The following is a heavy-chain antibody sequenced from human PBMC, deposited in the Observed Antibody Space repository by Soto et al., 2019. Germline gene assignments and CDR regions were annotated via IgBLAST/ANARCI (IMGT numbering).Heavy chain of an antibody. V-gene: IGHV3-23*01. Sequence: GGSLRLSCAASGFTFSSYAMSWVRQAPGKGLEWVSAISGSGGTTYYADSVKGRFTISRDNSKNTLYLQMNSLRAEDTAVYYCPQALTHSGSHRSWPYNYGMDGWGQGTTVTVSS. CDR3: PQALTHSGSHRSWPYNYGMDG. CDR2: ISGSGGTT. D-gene: IGHD1-26*01. J-gene: IGHJ6*02. CDR1: GFTFSSYA.